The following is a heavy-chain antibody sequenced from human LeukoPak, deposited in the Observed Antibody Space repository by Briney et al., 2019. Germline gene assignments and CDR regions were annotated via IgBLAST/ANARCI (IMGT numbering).Heavy chain of an antibody. CDR2: IKSDVRST. CDR3: TAIRPDY. D-gene: IGHD2-21*02. CDR1: GFTFSTSW. J-gene: IGHJ4*02. V-gene: IGHV3-74*01. Sequence: QPGGSLRLSCAASGFTFSTSWMHWVRQAPGKGLVWVARIKSDVRSTDYADSVKGRFTISRDDANNILYLQMNSLRAEDTAGYFCTAIRPDYWGQGTVVTVSS.